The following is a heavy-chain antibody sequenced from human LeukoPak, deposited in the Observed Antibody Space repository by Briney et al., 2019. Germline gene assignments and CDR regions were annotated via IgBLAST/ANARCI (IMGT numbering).Heavy chain of an antibody. D-gene: IGHD3-3*01. J-gene: IGHJ6*03. V-gene: IGHV7-4-1*02. CDR3: ARGRYYDFWSGETNYYYMDV. CDR2: INTNTGNP. CDR1: GYTFTSYA. Sequence: ASVKVSCKASGYTFTSYAMNWVRQAPGQGLEWMGWINTNTGNPTYAQGFTGRFVFSLDTSVSTAYLQISSLKAEDTAVYYCARGRYYDFWSGETNYYYMDVWGKGTTVTVSS.